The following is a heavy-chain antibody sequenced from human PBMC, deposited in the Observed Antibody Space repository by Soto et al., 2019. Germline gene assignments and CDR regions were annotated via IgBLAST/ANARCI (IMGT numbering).Heavy chain of an antibody. Sequence: SETLSLTCTVSGGSISSSSYYLGWIRPPPGKGLEWIGSIYYSGSTYYNPSLKSRVTISVDTSKNQFSLKLSSVTAADTAVYYCARLRFGTKLLIDPWGQGTLVTVSS. V-gene: IGHV4-39*01. CDR3: ARLRFGTKLLIDP. J-gene: IGHJ5*02. CDR1: GGSISSSSYY. CDR2: IYYSGST. D-gene: IGHD2-8*01.